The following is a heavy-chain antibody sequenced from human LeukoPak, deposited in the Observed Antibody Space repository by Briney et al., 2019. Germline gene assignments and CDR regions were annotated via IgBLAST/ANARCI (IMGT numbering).Heavy chain of an antibody. V-gene: IGHV3-48*02. D-gene: IGHD2-2*01. CDR2: IGAISTML. CDR3: ARDTPVPTIIPGV. CDR1: GFRLIDYN. J-gene: IGHJ4*02. Sequence: GGSLRLSCVGSGFRLIDYNMNWVRQSPGKGLEWLGCIGAISTMLHYADSVKGRFTISRDDAKNSLYLQMNSLRHDDTAVYYCARDTPVPTIIPGVWGQGTLVAVSS.